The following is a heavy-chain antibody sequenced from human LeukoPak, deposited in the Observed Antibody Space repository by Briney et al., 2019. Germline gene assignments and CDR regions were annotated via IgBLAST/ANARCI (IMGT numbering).Heavy chain of an antibody. Sequence: GGSLRLSCAASGFTFWDTWMNWVRQVPGQGLEWVANIKQDGSEKYYVDSVKGRFTISRDNAKNSLYLQMNSLRAEDTAVYYCARYGKYRYGFPYYYYGMDVWGQGTTVTVSS. J-gene: IGHJ6*02. V-gene: IGHV3-7*01. CDR1: GFTFWDTW. CDR2: IKQDGSEK. D-gene: IGHD5-18*01. CDR3: ARYGKYRYGFPYYYYGMDV.